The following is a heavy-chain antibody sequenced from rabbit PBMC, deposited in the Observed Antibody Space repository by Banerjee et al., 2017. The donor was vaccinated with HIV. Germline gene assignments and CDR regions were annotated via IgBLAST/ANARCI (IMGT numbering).Heavy chain of an antibody. CDR2: IYADGSGYT. CDR1: GIDFSSYYY. Sequence: QQQLEESGGGLVKPGGTLTLTCKASGIDFSSYYYMCWVRQAPGKGLEWIACIYADGSGYTYYASWAKGRFTISKTSSTTVTLQMTSLTAADTATYFCARSPSYPSSSDYSSFNLRGPGTLVTIS. V-gene: IGHV1S45*01. CDR3: ARSPSYPSSSDYSSFNL. D-gene: IGHD1-1*01. J-gene: IGHJ4*01.